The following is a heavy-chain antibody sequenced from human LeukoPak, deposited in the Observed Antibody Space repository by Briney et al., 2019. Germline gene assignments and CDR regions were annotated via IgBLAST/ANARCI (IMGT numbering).Heavy chain of an antibody. CDR3: ARQFRDSSGYYSYYFDY. Sequence: GESLKISCKGSGYSFASYWIGWVRQMPGKGLEWMGIIYPGDSDTRYSPSFQGQVTISADKSISTAYLQWSSLKASDTAMYYCARQFRDSSGYYSYYFDYWGQGTLVTVSS. CDR2: IYPGDSDT. D-gene: IGHD3-22*01. CDR1: GYSFASYW. V-gene: IGHV5-51*01. J-gene: IGHJ4*02.